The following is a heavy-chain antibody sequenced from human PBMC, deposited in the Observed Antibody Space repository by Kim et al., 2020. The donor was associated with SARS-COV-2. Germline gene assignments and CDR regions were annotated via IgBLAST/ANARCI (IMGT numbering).Heavy chain of an antibody. CDR3: ARGRSAVRGFPFDY. V-gene: IGHV4-34*01. Sequence: SETLSLTCAVYGGSFSGYYWSWIRQPPGKGLEWIGEINHSGSTNYNPSLKSRVTISVDTSKNQFSLKLSSVTAADTAVYYCARGRSAVRGFPFDYWGQGTLVTVSS. CDR2: INHSGST. J-gene: IGHJ4*02. D-gene: IGHD3-10*01. CDR1: GGSFSGYY.